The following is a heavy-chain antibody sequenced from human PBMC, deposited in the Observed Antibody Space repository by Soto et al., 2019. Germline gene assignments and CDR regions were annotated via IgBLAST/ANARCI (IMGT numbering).Heavy chain of an antibody. V-gene: IGHV1-69*13. Sequence: GASVKVSCKASGYTFTSYGISWVRQAPGQGLEWMGGIIPIFGTANYAQKFQGRVTITADESTSTAYMELSSLRSEDTAVYYCASPIAAAASDDAFDIWGQGTMVTVSS. CDR2: IIPIFGTA. D-gene: IGHD6-13*01. J-gene: IGHJ3*02. CDR3: ASPIAAAASDDAFDI. CDR1: GYTFTSYG.